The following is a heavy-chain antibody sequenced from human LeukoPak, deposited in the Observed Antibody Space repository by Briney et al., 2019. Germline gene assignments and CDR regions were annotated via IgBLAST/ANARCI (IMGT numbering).Heavy chain of an antibody. CDR3: ARAGMGGQRLVRGYYYYGMDV. J-gene: IGHJ6*02. D-gene: IGHD6-13*01. Sequence: ASVKVSCKASGYTFTSYYMHWVRQAPGQGLEWMGIINPSGGSTSYAQKFQGRVTMTRDASTSTVYMELSSLRSEDTAVYYCARAGMGGQRLVRGYYYYGMDVWGQGTTVTVSS. V-gene: IGHV1-46*01. CDR2: INPSGGST. CDR1: GYTFTSYY.